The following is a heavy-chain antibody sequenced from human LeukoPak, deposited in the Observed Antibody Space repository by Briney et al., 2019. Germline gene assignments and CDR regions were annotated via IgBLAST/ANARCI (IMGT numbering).Heavy chain of an antibody. CDR2: IYYSGST. Sequence: SQTLSLTCTVSGGSISSGGYYWSWIRQHPGKGLEWIGYIYYSGSTYYNPSLKSRVTISVDTSKNQFSLKLSSVTAADTAVYYCARDSSDSSGSSEEDAFDIWGQGTMVTVSS. CDR1: GGSISSGGYY. J-gene: IGHJ3*02. D-gene: IGHD3-22*01. CDR3: ARDSSDSSGSSEEDAFDI. V-gene: IGHV4-31*03.